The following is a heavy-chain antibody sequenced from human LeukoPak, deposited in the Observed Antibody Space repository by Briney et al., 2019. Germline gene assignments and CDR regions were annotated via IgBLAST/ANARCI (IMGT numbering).Heavy chain of an antibody. CDR1: GFTFDDYA. D-gene: IGHD2-2*01. Sequence: GGSLRLSCAASGFTFDDYAMHWVRQAPGKGLEWVSGISWNSGSIGYADSVKGRFTISRDNAKNSLYLQMNSLRAEETALYYRAKDMGYCSSTSCHYYYGMDVWGQGTTVTVSS. CDR3: AKDMGYCSSTSCHYYYGMDV. V-gene: IGHV3-9*01. J-gene: IGHJ6*02. CDR2: ISWNSGSI.